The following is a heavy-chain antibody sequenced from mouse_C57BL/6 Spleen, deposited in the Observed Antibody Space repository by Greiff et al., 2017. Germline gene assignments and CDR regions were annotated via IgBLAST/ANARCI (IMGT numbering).Heavy chain of an antibody. CDR2: IDPETGGT. CDR1: GYTFTDYE. J-gene: IGHJ4*01. CDR3: TRDSYAMDY. Sequence: QVQLKQSGAELVRPGASVTLSCKASGYTFTDYEMHWVKQTPVHGLEWIGAIDPETGGTAYNQKFKGKAILTADKSSSTAYMELRSLTSEDYAVYYCTRDSYAMDYWGQGTSVTVSS. V-gene: IGHV1-15*01.